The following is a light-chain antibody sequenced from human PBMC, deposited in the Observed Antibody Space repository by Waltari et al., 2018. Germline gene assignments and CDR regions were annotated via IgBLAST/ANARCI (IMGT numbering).Light chain of an antibody. J-gene: IGLJ3*02. CDR1: GSDVGDFNF. CDR2: DVS. V-gene: IGLV2-11*01. Sequence: QSALTQPPSVSGAPGQSVTISCAGTGSDVGDFNFVSWYQQHPGKAPILVIFDVSKRASCVPDRVSGSKSGTSASLTGSRLQAEDEADYYCCSYAGIWVFGGGTKLTVL. CDR3: CSYAGIWV.